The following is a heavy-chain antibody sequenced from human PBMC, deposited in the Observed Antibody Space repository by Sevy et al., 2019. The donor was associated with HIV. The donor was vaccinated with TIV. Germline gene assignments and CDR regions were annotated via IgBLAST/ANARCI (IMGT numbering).Heavy chain of an antibody. CDR3: ARNGGGFTYDV. D-gene: IGHD3-22*01. Sequence: SETLSLTCTVSSGSISSYYWSWIRQPPGKGLEWIGYISYSGSTNYNPSLKSRVTISVDTSKNQFSLKLSSVTAADTAVYYCARNGGGFTYDVWGQGTLVTVSS. CDR1: SGSISSYY. CDR2: ISYSGST. J-gene: IGHJ4*02. V-gene: IGHV4-59*12.